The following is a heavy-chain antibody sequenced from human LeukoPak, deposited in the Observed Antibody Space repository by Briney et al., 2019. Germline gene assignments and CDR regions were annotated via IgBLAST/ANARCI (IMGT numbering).Heavy chain of an antibody. CDR2: IYYSGST. D-gene: IGHD6-19*01. CDR3: ARYYSSGWPFDY. V-gene: IGHV4-59*01. J-gene: IGHJ4*02. CDR1: GGSISSYY. Sequence: SETLSPTCTVSGGSISSYYWSWIRQPPGKGLEWIGYIYYSGSTNYNPSLKSRVTISVDTSKNQFSLKLSSVTAADTAVYYCARYYSSGWPFDYWGQGTLVTVSS.